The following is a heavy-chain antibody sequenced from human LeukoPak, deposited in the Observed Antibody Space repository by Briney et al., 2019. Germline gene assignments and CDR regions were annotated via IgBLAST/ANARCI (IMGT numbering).Heavy chain of an antibody. Sequence: GGSLRLSCVASGFSFSNYGMIWVRQAPGKGLEWVSRISVSGGGPHYADSVKGRFTISRDNSRSTLYLQMNSLRAEDTALYYCAKDTSIGRYCTNGVCSPFDYWGQGTLVTVSS. CDR3: AKDTSIGRYCTNGVCSPFDY. D-gene: IGHD2-8*01. CDR1: GFSFSNYG. V-gene: IGHV3-23*01. CDR2: ISVSGGGP. J-gene: IGHJ4*02.